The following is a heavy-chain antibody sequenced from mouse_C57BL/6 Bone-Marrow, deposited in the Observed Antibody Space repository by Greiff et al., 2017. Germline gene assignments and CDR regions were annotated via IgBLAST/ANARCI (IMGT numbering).Heavy chain of an antibody. J-gene: IGHJ4*01. D-gene: IGHD2-1*01. CDR3: ARGGYGNYDSYYYAMDY. Sequence: QVQLKQPGAELVRPGSSVKLSCKASGYTFTSYWMHWVKQRPIQGLEWIGNIDPSDSETHYNQKFKDKATLTVDKSSSTAYMQLSSLTSEDSAVAYGARGGYGNYDSYYYAMDYWGQGTSVTVSS. CDR2: IDPSDSET. CDR1: GYTFTSYW. V-gene: IGHV1-52*01.